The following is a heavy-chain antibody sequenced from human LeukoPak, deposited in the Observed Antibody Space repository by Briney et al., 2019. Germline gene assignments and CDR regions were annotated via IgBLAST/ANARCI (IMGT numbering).Heavy chain of an antibody. D-gene: IGHD3-10*01. CDR1: GYTFTSYG. J-gene: IGHJ5*02. V-gene: IGHV1-18*01. Sequence: GASVKVSCKASGYTFTSYGISWVRQAPGQGLEWMGWISAYNGNTNYAQKLQGRVTMTTDTSTSTADMELRSLRSDDTAVYYCAREPHGEPSFDPWGQGTLVTVSS. CDR2: ISAYNGNT. CDR3: AREPHGEPSFDP.